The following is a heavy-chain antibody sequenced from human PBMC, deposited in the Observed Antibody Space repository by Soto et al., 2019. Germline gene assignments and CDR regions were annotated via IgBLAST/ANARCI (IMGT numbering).Heavy chain of an antibody. Sequence: QVQVQESGPGLVKPSGTLSLTCAVSGGSISNSNWWGWVRQSPGKGLEWIGEIYQSGSAKYNPSLKSRVAISLDTSNNQFLLQLSSVTAADTAVYYCARGHCPGSSCQEYWGQGTLVTVAS. CDR3: ARGHCPGSSCQEY. D-gene: IGHD3-10*02. V-gene: IGHV4-4*02. J-gene: IGHJ4*02. CDR2: IYQSGSA. CDR1: GGSISNSNW.